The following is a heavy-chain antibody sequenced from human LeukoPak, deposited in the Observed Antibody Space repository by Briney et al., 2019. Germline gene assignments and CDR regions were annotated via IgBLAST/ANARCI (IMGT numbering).Heavy chain of an antibody. Sequence: PGGSLRLSCAASGFTFDRFTIHWVRQTPGKGLEWVSGINWNGGSTGYADSVKGRFTISRDNAKNSLYLQMHSLRAEDTAVYYCGRQAAPDYWGQGTLVTVSS. V-gene: IGHV3-20*04. CDR2: INWNGGST. CDR1: GFTFDRFT. D-gene: IGHD2-15*01. J-gene: IGHJ4*02. CDR3: GRQAAPDY.